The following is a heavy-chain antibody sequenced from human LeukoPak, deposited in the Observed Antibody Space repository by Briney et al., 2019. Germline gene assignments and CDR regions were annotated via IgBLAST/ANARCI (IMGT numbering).Heavy chain of an antibody. CDR3: AKEVERTTFG. V-gene: IGHV3-23*01. J-gene: IGHJ4*02. CDR1: GFTVSNNY. Sequence: PGGSLRLSFAASGFTVSNNYMSWVRQAPGKGLEWVSAISGSGGSTYYADSVKGRFTISRDNSKNTLYLQMNSLRAEDTAVYYCAKEVERTTFGWGQGTLVTVSS. CDR2: ISGSGGST. D-gene: IGHD2/OR15-2a*01.